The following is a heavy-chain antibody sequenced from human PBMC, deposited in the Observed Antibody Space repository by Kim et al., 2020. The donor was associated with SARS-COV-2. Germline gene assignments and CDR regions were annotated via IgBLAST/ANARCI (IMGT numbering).Heavy chain of an antibody. V-gene: IGHV4-39*01. J-gene: IGHJ4*02. Sequence: SETLSLTCTVSGGSISSSSYYWGWIRQPPGKGLEWIGSIYYSGSTYYNPSLKSRVTISVDTSKNQFSLKLSSVTAADTAVYYCSSTGERTYCSGGSCYSVSLSSPYYFDYWGPGTLVTVSS. CDR3: SSTGERTYCSGGSCYSVSLSSPYYFDY. CDR2: IYYSGST. CDR1: GGSISSSSYY. D-gene: IGHD2-15*01.